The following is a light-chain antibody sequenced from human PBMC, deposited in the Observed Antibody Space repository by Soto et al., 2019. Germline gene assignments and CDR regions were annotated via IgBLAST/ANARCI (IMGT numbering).Light chain of an antibody. CDR2: GAS. J-gene: IGKJ1*01. CDR3: QRFGTSPPWT. V-gene: IGKV3D-15*01. Sequence: EIVMTQSPATLSVSPGDGATLSCRASQSVDSNLAWYQQKPGQTPRLLMYGASTRPTGIPARFSGSGSGTEFTLTITRLEPEDFAVYYCQRFGTSPPWTFGQGTKVEFK. CDR1: QSVDSN.